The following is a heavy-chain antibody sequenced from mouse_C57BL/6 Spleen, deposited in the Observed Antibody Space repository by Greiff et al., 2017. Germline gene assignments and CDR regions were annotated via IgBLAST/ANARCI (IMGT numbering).Heavy chain of an antibody. CDR2: INPSNGGT. CDR1: GYTFTSYW. Sequence: QVQLQQSGTELVKPGASVKLSCKASGYTFTSYWMHWVKQRPGQGLEWIGNINPSNGGTNYNEKFKSKATLTVDKSSSTAYMQLSSLTSEDSAVYYCASGNYLNWYFDVWGTGTTVTVSS. CDR3: ASGNYLNWYFDV. V-gene: IGHV1-53*01. D-gene: IGHD2-1*01. J-gene: IGHJ1*03.